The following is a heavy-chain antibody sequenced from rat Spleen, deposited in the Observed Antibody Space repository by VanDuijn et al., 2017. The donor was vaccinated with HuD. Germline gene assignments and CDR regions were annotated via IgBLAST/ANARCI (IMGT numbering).Heavy chain of an antibody. CDR2: ISYEGDNT. D-gene: IGHD1-4*01. J-gene: IGHJ2*01. CDR1: GFTFSDYA. V-gene: IGHV5-22*01. CDR3: AREAGLPFHYFDY. Sequence: EVKFVESGGGLVQPGRSLKLSCAASGFTFSDYAMAWVRQAPKEGLEWVTSISYEGDNTYYGDSVKGRFTISRDNAKTTLYLQMDSLRSEDTATYFCAREAGLPFHYFDYWGQGVMVTVSS.